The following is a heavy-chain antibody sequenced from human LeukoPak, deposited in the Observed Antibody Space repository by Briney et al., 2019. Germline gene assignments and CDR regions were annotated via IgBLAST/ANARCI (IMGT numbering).Heavy chain of an antibody. Sequence: PGGSLRLSCAVSGFTFSSYAMSWVRQAPGKGLEWVSSISSSSSYIYYADSVKGRFTISRDNAKNSLYLQMNSLRAEDTAVYYCARWGSWYPPVSAWGQGTLVTVSS. J-gene: IGHJ5*02. CDR2: ISSSSSYI. D-gene: IGHD6-13*01. V-gene: IGHV3-21*01. CDR1: GFTFSSYA. CDR3: ARWGSWYPPVSA.